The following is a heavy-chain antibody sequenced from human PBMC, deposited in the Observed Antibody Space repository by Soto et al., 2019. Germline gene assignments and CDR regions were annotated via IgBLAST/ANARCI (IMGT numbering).Heavy chain of an antibody. D-gene: IGHD3-9*01. CDR3: AKVLVLRYFDWLPQYFDY. Sequence: PGGSLRLSCAASGFTFSSYAMSWVRQAPGKGLEWVSAISGSGGSTYYADSVKGRFTISRDNSKNTLYLQMNSLRAEDTAVYYFAKVLVLRYFDWLPQYFDYGGQGTLVTASS. CDR2: ISGSGGST. CDR1: GFTFSSYA. V-gene: IGHV3-23*01. J-gene: IGHJ4*02.